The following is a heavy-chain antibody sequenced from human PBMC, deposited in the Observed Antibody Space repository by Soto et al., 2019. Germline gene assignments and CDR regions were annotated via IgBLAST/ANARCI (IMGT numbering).Heavy chain of an antibody. CDR3: ARADRQYCSVSTCYIFDY. J-gene: IGHJ4*02. D-gene: IGHD2-2*02. CDR1: GASVSSNSYY. Sequence: SETLSLTCIVSGASVSSNSYYWPWIRQPPGKGLEWIGYTDYSGSTKYNLSLKSRATISVDTSNNQFSLRVSSVTAADTAMYYCARADRQYCSVSTCYIFDYWGQGTQVTVSS. CDR2: TDYSGST. V-gene: IGHV4-61*01.